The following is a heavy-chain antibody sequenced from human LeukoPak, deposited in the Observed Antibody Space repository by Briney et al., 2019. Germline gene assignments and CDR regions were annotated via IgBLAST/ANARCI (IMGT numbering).Heavy chain of an antibody. CDR3: AKGAAAGLVGWFDP. CDR2: ITGRGDET. V-gene: IGHV3-23*01. CDR1: GFIFNNYA. Sequence: GGSLRLSCAASGFIFNNYALMWVRQAPGKGLEWVSSITGRGDETFYADSVKGRFSLSRDNSKNMLYLQMYSLGAEDTAIYYCAKGAAAGLVGWFDPWGQGTLVTVSS. D-gene: IGHD6-13*01. J-gene: IGHJ5*02.